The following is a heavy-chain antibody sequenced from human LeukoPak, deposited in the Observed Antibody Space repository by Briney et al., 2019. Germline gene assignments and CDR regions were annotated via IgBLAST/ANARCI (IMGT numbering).Heavy chain of an antibody. V-gene: IGHV4-59*01. D-gene: IGHD2-8*01. J-gene: IGHJ4*02. Sequence: PSETLSLTCTVSAGSISTYYWSWIRQPPGTGLELIGYISCSGSTKYNPSLKSRVTISIDTSKNQFSLKLSSVTAADTAIYYCARDWVSLDFWGQGTLVTVSS. CDR3: ARDWVSLDF. CDR1: AGSISTYY. CDR2: ISCSGST.